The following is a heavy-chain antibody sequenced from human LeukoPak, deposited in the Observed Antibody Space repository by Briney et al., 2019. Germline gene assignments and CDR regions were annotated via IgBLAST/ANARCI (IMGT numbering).Heavy chain of an antibody. V-gene: IGHV1-69*02. CDR2: IIPILGIA. J-gene: IGHJ1*01. CDR1: GYTFTGYY. Sequence: GASVKVSCKASGYTFTGYYMHWVRQAPGQGLEWMGRIIPILGIANYAQKFQGRVTITADKSTSTAYMELSSLRSEDTAAYYCAVYDYVWGSYRLEYFQHWGQGTLVTVSS. D-gene: IGHD3-16*02. CDR3: AVYDYVWGSYRLEYFQH.